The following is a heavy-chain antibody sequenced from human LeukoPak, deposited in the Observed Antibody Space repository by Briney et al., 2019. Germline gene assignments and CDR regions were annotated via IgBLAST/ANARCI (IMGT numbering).Heavy chain of an antibody. Sequence: PVGSLRLSCAASGFTFNTYTMNWVRQAPGKGLEGVSCIDSSSSYIYYADSVKGRFTISRDNAKNSLYLQMNSLRAEDTAVYYCAELGITMIGGVWGKGTTVTISS. D-gene: IGHD3-10*02. J-gene: IGHJ6*04. CDR3: AELGITMIGGV. CDR2: IDSSSSYI. V-gene: IGHV3-21*01. CDR1: GFTFNTYT.